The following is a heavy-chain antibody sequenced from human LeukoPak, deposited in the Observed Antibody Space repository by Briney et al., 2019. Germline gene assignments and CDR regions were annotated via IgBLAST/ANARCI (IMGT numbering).Heavy chain of an antibody. CDR2: IKQDGSEK. CDR3: ARDWDYDY. Sequence: GGSLRLSCAASGFTFSSYSMSWVRQAPGKGLEWVANIKQDGSEKYYVDSVKGRFTISRDNAKNSLYLQMNSLRAEDTAVYYCARDWDYDYWGQGTLVTVSS. D-gene: IGHD1-7*01. V-gene: IGHV3-7*01. J-gene: IGHJ4*02. CDR1: GFTFSSYS.